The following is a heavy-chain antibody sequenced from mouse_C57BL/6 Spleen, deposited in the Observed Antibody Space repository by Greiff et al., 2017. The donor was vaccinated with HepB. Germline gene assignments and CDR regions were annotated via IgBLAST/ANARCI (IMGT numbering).Heavy chain of an antibody. Sequence: QVQLKQPGAELVKPGASVKLSCKASGYTFTSYWMHWVKQRPGQGLEWIGMIHPNSGSTNYNEKFKSKATLTVDKSSSTAYMQLSSLTSEDSAVYYCARKDSSGYAYWGQGTTLTVSS. CDR2: IHPNSGST. D-gene: IGHD3-2*02. CDR3: ARKDSSGYAY. CDR1: GYTFTSYW. J-gene: IGHJ2*01. V-gene: IGHV1-64*01.